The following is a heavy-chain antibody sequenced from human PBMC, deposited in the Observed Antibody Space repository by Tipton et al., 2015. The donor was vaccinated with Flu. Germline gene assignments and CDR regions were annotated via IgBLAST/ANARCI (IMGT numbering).Heavy chain of an antibody. J-gene: IGHJ5*02. CDR2: IFVSGTT. V-gene: IGHV4-61*02. CDR1: GDFINSGNVY. Sequence: TLSLTCTVSGDFINSGNVYWSWIRQPAGGGLGYIGRIFVSGTTNYNPSLRGRATISVDTSKNQLSLRLTSVTAADTAVYSCAKGGRIGASWFGPWGQGTLVRVSS. D-gene: IGHD3-16*01. CDR3: AKGGRIGASWFGP.